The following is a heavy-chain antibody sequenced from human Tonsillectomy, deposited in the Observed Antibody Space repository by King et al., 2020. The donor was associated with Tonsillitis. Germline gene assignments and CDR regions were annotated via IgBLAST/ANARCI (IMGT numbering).Heavy chain of an antibody. CDR1: GYTFTSYY. CDR2: INPSGGST. CDR3: ARGDYYDSSGYYSFDAFDI. D-gene: IGHD3-22*01. Sequence: QLVQSGAEVKKPGASVKVSCKASGYTFTSYYMHWVRQAPGQGLEWMGIINPSGGSTSYAQKFQGRVTMTRDTSTSTVYMELSSLRSEDTAVYYCARGDYYDSSGYYSFDAFDIWGQGTMVTVSS. J-gene: IGHJ3*02. V-gene: IGHV1-46*01.